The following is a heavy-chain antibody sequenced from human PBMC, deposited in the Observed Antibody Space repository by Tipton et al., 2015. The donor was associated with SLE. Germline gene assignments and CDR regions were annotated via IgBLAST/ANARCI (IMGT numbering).Heavy chain of an antibody. Sequence: TLSLTCTVSGGAISSHYWSWIRQPPGKELEWIGYIYYSGSTNYNPSLKSRVTISVDTSKNQFSLKLSPVTAADTAVYYCAREVIAAAGLNYFDYWGQGTLVTVSS. CDR2: IYYSGST. CDR3: AREVIAAAGLNYFDY. V-gene: IGHV4-59*11. D-gene: IGHD6-13*01. J-gene: IGHJ4*02. CDR1: GGAISSHY.